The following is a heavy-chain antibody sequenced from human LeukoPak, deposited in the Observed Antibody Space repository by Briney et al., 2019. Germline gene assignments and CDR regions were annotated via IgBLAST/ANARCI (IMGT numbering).Heavy chain of an antibody. V-gene: IGHV4-30-4*07. Sequence: SQTLSLTCVVSGGTIRSGGYSWSWIRQPPGKGLEWIGYMYYSGSTYNNPSLKSRITISADTSKNQFSLKLTSVTAADTAVYYCARAQYYSSSGVGWFDPWGQGTLVTVSS. CDR2: MYYSGST. CDR1: GGTIRSGGYS. CDR3: ARAQYYSSSGVGWFDP. D-gene: IGHD3-10*01. J-gene: IGHJ5*02.